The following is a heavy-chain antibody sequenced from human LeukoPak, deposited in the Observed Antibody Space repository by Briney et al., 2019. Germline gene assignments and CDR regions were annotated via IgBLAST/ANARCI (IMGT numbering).Heavy chain of an antibody. CDR1: GYTFTSYY. V-gene: IGHV1-2*02. CDR3: ARGGASWNHDLYYYYYYYMDV. CDR2: INPNSGGT. D-gene: IGHD1-14*01. Sequence: ASVKVSCKASGYTFTSYYMHWVRQAPGQGLEWMGWINPNSGGTNYAQKFQGRVTMTRDTSISTAYMELSRLRSDDTAVYYCARGGASWNHDLYYYYYYYMDVWGKGTTVTVSS. J-gene: IGHJ6*03.